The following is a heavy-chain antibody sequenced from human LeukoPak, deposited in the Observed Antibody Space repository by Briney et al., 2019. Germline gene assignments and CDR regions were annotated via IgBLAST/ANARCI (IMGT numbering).Heavy chain of an antibody. CDR3: ARGMSATSGYLELEY. Sequence: GGSLRLSCAASGFTFSSYAMSWVRQSPGKGLEWVSAISGSGGNTYSPDSVKGRCTISRDNSLQTLFLHMNSLRAEDTAVYYCARGMSATSGYLELEYWGQGALVTVST. CDR2: ISGSGGNT. CDR1: GFTFSSYA. J-gene: IGHJ4*02. D-gene: IGHD3-22*01. V-gene: IGHV3-23*01.